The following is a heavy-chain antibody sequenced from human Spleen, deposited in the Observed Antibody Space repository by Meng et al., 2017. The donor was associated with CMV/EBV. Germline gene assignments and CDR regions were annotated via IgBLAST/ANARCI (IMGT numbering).Heavy chain of an antibody. CDR2: ISGNNGNT. Sequence: ASVKVSCKASGYIFTSYGVTWVRQAPGQGLEWMGWISGNNGNTNYAQQFQGRVTLTTDTSTNIAYMDLRSLRSDDTAVYYCARDRDRYYYDSSGYRFDYWGQGTLVTVSS. D-gene: IGHD3-22*01. J-gene: IGHJ4*02. CDR3: ARDRDRYYYDSSGYRFDY. V-gene: IGHV1-18*01. CDR1: GYIFTSYG.